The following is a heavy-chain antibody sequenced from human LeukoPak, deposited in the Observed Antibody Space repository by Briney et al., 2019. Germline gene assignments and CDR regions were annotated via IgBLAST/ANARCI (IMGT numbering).Heavy chain of an antibody. CDR2: INPSGGST. J-gene: IGHJ4*02. Sequence: ASVKVSCKASRYTFTSYYMHCVRHAPGQGLEWMGIINPSGGSTSYAQKFQGRVTMTRDTCTSTVYMELSSLRSEDTAVYYCARELAGDYYDSSGYYPFDYWGQGTLVTISS. CDR1: RYTFTSYY. CDR3: ARELAGDYYDSSGYYPFDY. D-gene: IGHD3-22*01. V-gene: IGHV1-46*01.